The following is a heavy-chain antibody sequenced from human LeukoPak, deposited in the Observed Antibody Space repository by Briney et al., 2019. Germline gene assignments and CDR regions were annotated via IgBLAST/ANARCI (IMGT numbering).Heavy chain of an antibody. J-gene: IGHJ4*02. CDR2: INYSGGHT. V-gene: IGHV3-23*01. CDR3: AARGYTQADPLDY. CDR1: GFTFSSYG. Sequence: GGSLRLSCAASGFTFSSYGMSWVRQAPGKGLEWVSSINYSGGHTHYADSVKGRFTISRDNSKNTLYLQMNSLRAEDTAVYYCAARGYTQADPLDYWGQGTLVTVSS. D-gene: IGHD5-18*01.